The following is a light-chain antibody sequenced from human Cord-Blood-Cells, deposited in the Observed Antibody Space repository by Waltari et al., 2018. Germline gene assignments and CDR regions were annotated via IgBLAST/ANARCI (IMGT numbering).Light chain of an antibody. CDR1: RPNSGPTC. CDR2: RNN. J-gene: IGLJ3*02. CDR3: AAWDDSLSGWV. V-gene: IGLV1-47*01. Sequence: QSVMTQPPPASGTPEPRVTPSSSGRRPNSGPTCAYWYQQLPGTAPKLLIYRNNQRPSGVPDRFSGSKSGTSASLAISGLRSEDEADYYCAAWDDSLSGWVFGGGTKLTVL.